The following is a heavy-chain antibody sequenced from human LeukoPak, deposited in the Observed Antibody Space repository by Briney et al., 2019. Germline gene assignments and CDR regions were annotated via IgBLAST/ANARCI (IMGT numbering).Heavy chain of an antibody. D-gene: IGHD2-21*02. J-gene: IGHJ4*02. Sequence: PGGSLRLSCAASGFTFSNHWMSWVRQAPGKGLEWVANINPDGTTTRYVHSVKGRFTISRDNARNSLYLEMNGLRAEDTAVYFCARCEFPCGNNCYSALDYWGQGALVTVSS. CDR1: GFTFSNHW. CDR2: INPDGTTT. V-gene: IGHV3-7*01. CDR3: ARCEFPCGNNCYSALDY.